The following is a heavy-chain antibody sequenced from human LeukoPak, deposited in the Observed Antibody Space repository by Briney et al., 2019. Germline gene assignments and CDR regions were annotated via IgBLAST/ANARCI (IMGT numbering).Heavy chain of an antibody. J-gene: IGHJ4*02. CDR1: GGSFSGYY. CDR3: ARGRAPDY. V-gene: IGHV4-34*01. CDR2: INHSGST. Sequence: SETLSLTCAVYGGSFSGYYWSWIRQPPGKGLEWIGEINHSGSTNYNPSLKSRVTISVDTSKNQFSLKLSSVTAADTAVYYCARGRAPDYWGQGTLVTVSS.